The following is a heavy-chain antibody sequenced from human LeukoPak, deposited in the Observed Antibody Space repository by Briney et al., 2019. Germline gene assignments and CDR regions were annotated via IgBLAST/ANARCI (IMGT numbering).Heavy chain of an antibody. CDR2: ISITGNTM. D-gene: IGHD3-16*01. V-gene: IGHV3-48*02. CDR3: ARDQGRPYYALFQD. Sequence: GGSLRLSCAASGXTFSSYSMDWVRQAPGKGLESVLYISITGNTMYYADSVKGRFTISRDNAENSLYLQMNSLRDEDTAVYYCARDQGRPYYALFQDWGQGTLVTVSS. J-gene: IGHJ1*01. CDR1: GXTFSSYS.